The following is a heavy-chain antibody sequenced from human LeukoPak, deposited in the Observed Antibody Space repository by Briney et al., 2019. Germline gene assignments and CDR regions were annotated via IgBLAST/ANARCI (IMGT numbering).Heavy chain of an antibody. Sequence: SQTLSLTCTVSGGSISSGGYYWSWIRQPPGKGLEWIGEINHSGSTNYNPSLKSRVTISVDTSKNQFSLKLSSVTAADTAVYYCARRPAWVYSSGWYGNWFDPWGQGTLVTVSS. CDR3: ARRPAWVYSSGWYGNWFDP. D-gene: IGHD6-19*01. CDR2: INHSGST. V-gene: IGHV4-30-2*01. CDR1: GGSISSGGYY. J-gene: IGHJ5*02.